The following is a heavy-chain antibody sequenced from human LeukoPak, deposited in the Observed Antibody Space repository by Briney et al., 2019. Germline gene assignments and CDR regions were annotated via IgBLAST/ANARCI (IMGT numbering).Heavy chain of an antibody. J-gene: IGHJ4*02. CDR3: ARGGAPEY. CDR2: IHTGGAT. Sequence: SETLSLTCTTSGGSSTNYYWSWIRQPAGKGLEWIGRIHTGGATTYNPSLESRVTMSVGTSKNLVSLKMGSLTAADTAIYYCARGGAPEYWGQGTLVTVYS. V-gene: IGHV4-4*07. CDR1: GGSSTNYY.